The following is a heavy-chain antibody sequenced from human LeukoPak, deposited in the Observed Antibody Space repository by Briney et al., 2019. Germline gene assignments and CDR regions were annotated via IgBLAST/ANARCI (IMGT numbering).Heavy chain of an antibody. J-gene: IGHJ5*02. D-gene: IGHD6-19*01. CDR3: VREGAVAGSVVRNWFDR. CDR1: GFIFSNYA. CDR2: IWADGSDK. V-gene: IGHV3-33*01. Sequence: GGSLRLSCATSGFIFSNYAFHWVRQAPGKGLEWVAVIWADGSDKYCADSVKGRFTISRDKSDNMVSLQMDSLRVEDTAVYYCVREGAVAGSVVRNWFDRWGQGNLVTVSS.